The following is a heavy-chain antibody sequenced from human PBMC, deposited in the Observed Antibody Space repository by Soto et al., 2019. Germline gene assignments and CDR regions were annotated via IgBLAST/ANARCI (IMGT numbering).Heavy chain of an antibody. D-gene: IGHD1-7*01. CDR2: IYWDDDK. J-gene: IGHJ4*02. CDR1: GFSLSTSGVG. CDR3: SHPFRVNFYYFAY. V-gene: IGHV2-5*02. Sequence: ITLKESGPTLVKPTKTLTLTCTFSGFSLSTSGVGVGWIRQPPGKALEWLELIYWDDDKRYSTSLMSRLNITNATSENQVVLTLTNMAPVDTATYYFSHPFRVNFYYFAYCGQGTLVTVSS.